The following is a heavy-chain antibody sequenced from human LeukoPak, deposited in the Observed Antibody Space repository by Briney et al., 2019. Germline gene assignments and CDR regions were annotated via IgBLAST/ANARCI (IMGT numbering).Heavy chain of an antibody. CDR1: GYTFTDYY. CDR2: INPKTGVT. Sequence: ASVKVSCKASGYTFTDYYLHWVRQAPGHGLEWMGWINPKTGVTKYAQNFQGRDTMTRDTSINTAYMEVSRLRSDDTAVFYCARDLAMYSPELDYWGQGTLVTVSS. CDR3: ARDLAMYSPELDY. D-gene: IGHD1-14*01. V-gene: IGHV1-2*02. J-gene: IGHJ4*02.